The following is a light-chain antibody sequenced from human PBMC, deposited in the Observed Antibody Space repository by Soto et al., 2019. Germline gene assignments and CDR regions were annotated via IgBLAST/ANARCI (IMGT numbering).Light chain of an antibody. J-gene: IGKJ2*01. CDR1: QSISNW. CDR3: QQYNTDSHT. V-gene: IGKV1-5*03. Sequence: DIQMNQSPSTLSASVGDRVTITCRASQSISNWLAWYQQKPGKAPKLLIYRASALERGVPSRFTGSGSGTEFTLTISSLQPDDFAIYFCQQYNTDSHTFGQGTKVDIK. CDR2: RAS.